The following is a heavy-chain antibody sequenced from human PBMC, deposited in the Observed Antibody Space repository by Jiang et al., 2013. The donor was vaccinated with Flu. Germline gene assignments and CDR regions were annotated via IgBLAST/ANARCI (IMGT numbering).Heavy chain of an antibody. D-gene: IGHD4-23*01. CDR3: ARENMDRHTVDYFDY. CDR2: IIPIIATT. Sequence: VRQAPGQGLEWMGRIIPIIATTSYAQKFQDRVTITADKSTSTAYMEVGSLRSDDTAVYYCARENMDRHTVDYFDYWGQGTLVTVSS. V-gene: IGHV1-69*08. J-gene: IGHJ4*02.